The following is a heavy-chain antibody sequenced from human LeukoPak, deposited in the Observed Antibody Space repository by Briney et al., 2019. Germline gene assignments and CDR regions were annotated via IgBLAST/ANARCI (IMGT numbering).Heavy chain of an antibody. CDR2: IIPIFGTA. CDR3: ARARRIGAYPSFFDY. D-gene: IGHD3-16*01. CDR1: GDTFSSYA. Sequence: GSSVKVSCKASGDTFSSYAISWVRQAPGQGLEWMGRIIPIFGTANYAQKFQGRVTITTDESTSTAYMELSSLRSEDTAVYYCARARRIGAYPSFFDYWGQGTLVTVSS. J-gene: IGHJ4*02. V-gene: IGHV1-69*05.